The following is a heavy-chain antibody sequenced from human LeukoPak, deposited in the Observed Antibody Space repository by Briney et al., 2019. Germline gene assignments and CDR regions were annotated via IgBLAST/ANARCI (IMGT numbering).Heavy chain of an antibody. D-gene: IGHD1-26*01. V-gene: IGHV4-39*01. CDR3: ARRKVGTTGDFDY. Sequence: GSLRLSCAASGFTFSSYSMNWVRQAPGKGLEWIASIYYTGSTYYRPSLKSRVTISVDTSKNQFSLKVTSVTAADTALYYCARRKVGTTGDFDYWGQGTLVTVSS. CDR2: IYYTGST. CDR1: GFTFSSYSMN. J-gene: IGHJ4*02.